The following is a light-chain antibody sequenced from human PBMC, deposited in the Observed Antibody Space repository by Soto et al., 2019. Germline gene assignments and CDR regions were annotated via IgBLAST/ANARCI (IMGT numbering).Light chain of an antibody. CDR1: SSDVGGYNY. V-gene: IGLV2-11*01. CDR2: DVS. CDR3: CSYAGSYTYV. J-gene: IGLJ1*01. Sequence: QSVVTQPRSVSGSPGQSVTISCTGTSSDVGGYNYVSWYQQHPGKAPKLMIYDVSKRPSGVPDRFSGSKSGNTASLTISGLQAEDEADYYCCSYAGSYTYVFGTGPKVTVL.